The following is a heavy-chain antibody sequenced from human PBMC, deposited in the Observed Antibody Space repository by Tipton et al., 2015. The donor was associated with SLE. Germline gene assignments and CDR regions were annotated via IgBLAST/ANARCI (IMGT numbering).Heavy chain of an antibody. Sequence: QSGAEVKKPGASVKVSCKASGYTFTTYEINWVRQATGQGLEWMGWMIPNSGDTGYAQKFQGRVTITRNTSISTAYMELSSLRSEDTAVYYCARVMGGSGWSPFDYWGQGTLVTVSS. CDR2: MIPNSGDT. CDR1: GYTFTTYE. V-gene: IGHV1-8*03. J-gene: IGHJ4*02. CDR3: ARVMGGSGWSPFDY. D-gene: IGHD6-19*01.